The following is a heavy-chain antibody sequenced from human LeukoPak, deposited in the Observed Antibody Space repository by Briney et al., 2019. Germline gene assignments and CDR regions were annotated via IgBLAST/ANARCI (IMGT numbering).Heavy chain of an antibody. D-gene: IGHD2-15*01. J-gene: IGHJ4*02. V-gene: IGHV1-69*04. Sequence: ASVKVSCKASGGTFSSYAISWVRQAPGQGLEWMGRIIPVLGIANYAQKFQGRVTITADKSTSTAYMDLSSLKSEDTAVVYCARAKEDLYCIGGSCPYYFDQWGQGTLVTVSS. CDR2: IIPVLGIA. CDR1: GGTFSSYA. CDR3: ARAKEDLYCIGGSCPYYFDQ.